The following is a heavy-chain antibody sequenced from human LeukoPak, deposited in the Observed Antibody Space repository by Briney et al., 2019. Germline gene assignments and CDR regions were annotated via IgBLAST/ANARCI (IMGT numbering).Heavy chain of an antibody. CDR1: GYSFTNYG. Sequence: GASVKVSCKASGYSFTNYGISWVRQAPGQGLEWMGWISTYNGNTNYAQKPQGRVTMTTDTFTSTAYMELRSLRSDDTAVYYCARRGYKTGTPRDDAFDIWGQGTMVTVSS. CDR3: ARRGYKTGTPRDDAFDI. J-gene: IGHJ3*02. CDR2: ISTYNGNT. D-gene: IGHD1-1*01. V-gene: IGHV1-18*01.